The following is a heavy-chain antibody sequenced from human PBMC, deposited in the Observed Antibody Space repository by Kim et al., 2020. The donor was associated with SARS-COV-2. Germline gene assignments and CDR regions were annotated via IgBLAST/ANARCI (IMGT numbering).Heavy chain of an antibody. V-gene: IGHV4-59*08. D-gene: IGHD5-18*01. Sequence: SETLSLTCLVSGGSTTNYYWSWIRQVPGKGLEWIGYIYYSGSTNYNPSLKSRVTISVDTSRNQFSLRLSSVTAADTAVYYCARLRVDTGWYFDYWGQGTLVTVSS. CDR2: IYYSGST. J-gene: IGHJ4*02. CDR1: GGSTTNYY. CDR3: ARLRVDTGWYFDY.